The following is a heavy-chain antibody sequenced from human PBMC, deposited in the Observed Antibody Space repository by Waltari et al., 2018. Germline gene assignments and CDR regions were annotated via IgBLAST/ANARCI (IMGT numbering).Heavy chain of an antibody. D-gene: IGHD2-2*01. Sequence: QVQLVQSGAEVKKPGSSVKVYCKASGGTFSSYAISWVRQDPGQGLEWRGGGSPIFGTPSYAQKFQCRVTITADESTSTAYMELSSLRSEDTAVYYCARVVGCSSTSCENYFDYWGQGTLVTVSS. CDR1: GGTFSSYA. CDR3: ARVVGCSSTSCENYFDY. J-gene: IGHJ4*02. CDR2: GSPIFGTP. V-gene: IGHV1-69*01.